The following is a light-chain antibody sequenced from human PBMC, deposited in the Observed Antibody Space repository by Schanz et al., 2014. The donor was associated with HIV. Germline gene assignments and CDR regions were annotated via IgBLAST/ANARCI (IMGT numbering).Light chain of an antibody. CDR2: DVS. CDR1: QSISSY. CDR3: QQLSSYPWT. V-gene: IGKV1-39*01. J-gene: IGKJ1*01. Sequence: DIQMTQSPSSLSASVGDRVTITCRASQSISSYLNWYHQKPGKAPKALIYDVSNLETGVPSRFSGSGSGTDFTLTISSLQPEDFATYYCQQLSSYPWTFGQGTKVESK.